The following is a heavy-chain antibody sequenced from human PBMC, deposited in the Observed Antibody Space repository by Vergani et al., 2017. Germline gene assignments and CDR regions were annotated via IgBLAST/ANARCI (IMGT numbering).Heavy chain of an antibody. CDR3: ARGSGGGAQHYGY. Sequence: QVQLVQSGNEVRKPGASVRVSCKASGYTFESYGISWVRLAPGQGLEWLGWISVDNGNTHYVPEFQGRITMTSDSSSSTVYMELRRLRSDDTAIYYCARGSGGGAQHYGYWGQGTLVTVSS. J-gene: IGHJ4*02. D-gene: IGHD2-15*01. V-gene: IGHV1-18*04. CDR1: GYTFESYG. CDR2: ISVDNGNT.